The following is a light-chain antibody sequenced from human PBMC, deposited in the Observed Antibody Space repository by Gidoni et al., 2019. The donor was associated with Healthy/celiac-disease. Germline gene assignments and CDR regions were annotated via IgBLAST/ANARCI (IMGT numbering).Light chain of an antibody. V-gene: IGKV1-33*01. Sequence: DSTMTQSPSSLSASVGDRVTITCQASQDISNYLNWYQQKPGKAPKLLIYDASNLETGVPSRFSGSGSGTDFTFTISSLQPEDIATYYCQQYDNLLPYTFGQGTKLEIK. CDR2: DAS. J-gene: IGKJ2*01. CDR3: QQYDNLLPYT. CDR1: QDISNY.